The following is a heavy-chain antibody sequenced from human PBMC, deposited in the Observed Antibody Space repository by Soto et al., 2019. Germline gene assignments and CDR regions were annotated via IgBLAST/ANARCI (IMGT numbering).Heavy chain of an antibody. D-gene: IGHD3-10*01. Sequence: QVQLQESGPGLVKPSGTLSLTCAVSGGSISSSNWWSWVRQPPGKGLQWIGEIYHSGSTNYIPSLKSRVTISVDQSRNQFSRRLSSVTAAGTAVYYCAGRWGEGRVDYWGQGTLVTVSS. J-gene: IGHJ4*02. CDR2: IYHSGST. CDR3: AGRWGEGRVDY. V-gene: IGHV4-4*02. CDR1: GGSISSSNW.